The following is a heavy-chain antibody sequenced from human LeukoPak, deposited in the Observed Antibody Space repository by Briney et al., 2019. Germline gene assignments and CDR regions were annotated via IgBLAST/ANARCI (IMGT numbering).Heavy chain of an antibody. V-gene: IGHV4-34*01. Sequence: SETLALTCAVYGGSFSGYYWSWIRQPPGKGLEWIGEINHSGSTNYNPSLKSRVTISVDTSKNQFSLKLSSVTAADTAVYYCARACGGDCYSGFDYWGQGTLVTVSS. D-gene: IGHD2-21*01. J-gene: IGHJ4*02. CDR2: INHSGST. CDR1: GGSFSGYY. CDR3: ARACGGDCYSGFDY.